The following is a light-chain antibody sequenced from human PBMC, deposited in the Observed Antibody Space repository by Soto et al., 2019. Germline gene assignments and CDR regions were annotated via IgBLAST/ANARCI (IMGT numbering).Light chain of an antibody. CDR1: QVINSF. CDR2: AAS. CDR3: QQTDSYPST. J-gene: IGKJ4*01. V-gene: IGKV1-13*02. Sequence: AIQLTQSPSSLSASVGDRVTITCRASQVINSFLAWYQQKPGKAPKLLIYAASSLQTGVPSRFSGSGSATDFTLTINSLQPEDFATYYCQQTDSYPSTFGGGTKV.